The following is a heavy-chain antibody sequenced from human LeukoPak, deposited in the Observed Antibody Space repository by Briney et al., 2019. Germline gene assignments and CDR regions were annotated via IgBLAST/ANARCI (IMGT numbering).Heavy chain of an antibody. Sequence: PGRSLRLSCAASGFTFDDYAMHWVRQAPGKGLEWVSGISWNSGSIGYADSVKGRFTISRDNAKNSLYLQMNSLRAEDTALYYCAKIMEYSSGLFDYWGQGTLVTVSS. CDR3: AKIMEYSSGLFDY. D-gene: IGHD6-19*01. CDR2: ISWNSGSI. V-gene: IGHV3-9*01. J-gene: IGHJ4*02. CDR1: GFTFDDYA.